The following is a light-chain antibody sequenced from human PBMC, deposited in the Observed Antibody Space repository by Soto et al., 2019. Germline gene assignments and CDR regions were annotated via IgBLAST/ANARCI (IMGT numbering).Light chain of an antibody. V-gene: IGLV1-40*01. CDR1: SSNIGAGYD. CDR2: GNS. CDR3: QYYESSLSGYV. Sequence: QSVLTKPPSVSGAPGQRVTISCTGSSSNIGAGYDVHWYQQLPGTAPKLLIYGNSNRPSGVPDRFSGYKSGTSASLAITGLQAEDEADYYCQYYESSLSGYVFGTGTKLTVL. J-gene: IGLJ1*01.